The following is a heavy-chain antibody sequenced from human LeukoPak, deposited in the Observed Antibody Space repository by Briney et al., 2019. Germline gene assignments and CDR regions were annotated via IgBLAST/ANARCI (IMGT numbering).Heavy chain of an antibody. CDR2: LYHGDRT. V-gene: IGHV3-66*02. CDR3: ARDRDDSSVLHYFDY. J-gene: IGHJ4*02. D-gene: IGHD3-22*01. CDR1: GFSVENHF. Sequence: PGGSLRLSCGVSGFSVENHFMSWVRQAPGKGLEWVSVLYHGDRTYYADSVKGRFTISRDSSKNTLYLQMKSLRAEDTAVYYCARDRDDSSVLHYFDYWGQGTLVTVSS.